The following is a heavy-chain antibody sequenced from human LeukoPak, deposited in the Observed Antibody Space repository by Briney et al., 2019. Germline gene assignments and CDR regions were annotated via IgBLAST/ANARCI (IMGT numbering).Heavy chain of an antibody. CDR3: ARDSGSYYDPPPYYFDY. CDR2: ISSNGGST. J-gene: IGHJ4*02. Sequence: PGGSLRLSCAASGFTFSSYAMHWVRQAPGKGLEYVSAISSNGGSTYYANSVKGRFTISRDNSKNTLYLQMGSLRAEDMAVYYCARDSGSYYDPPPYYFDYWGQGTLVTVSS. D-gene: IGHD1-26*01. V-gene: IGHV3-64*01. CDR1: GFTFSSYA.